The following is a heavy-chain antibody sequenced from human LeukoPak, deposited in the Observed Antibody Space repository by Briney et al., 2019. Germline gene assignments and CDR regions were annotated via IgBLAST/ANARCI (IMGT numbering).Heavy chain of an antibody. Sequence: GASVKVSCKASGYSISNYDFNWVRQAPEQGLEWMGCISVYNGNTKYAQTFQGRVTMTTDTSTSTAYMELRSLRSDDTAVFFCARGSPVPGSSSGDYWGQGTLVTVSS. CDR2: ISVYNGNT. CDR1: GYSISNYD. V-gene: IGHV1-18*01. D-gene: IGHD6-6*01. CDR3: ARGSPVPGSSSGDY. J-gene: IGHJ4*02.